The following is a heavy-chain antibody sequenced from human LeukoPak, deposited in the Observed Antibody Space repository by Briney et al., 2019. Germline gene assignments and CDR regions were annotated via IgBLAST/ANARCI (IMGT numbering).Heavy chain of an antibody. CDR2: IYTSGST. CDR1: GGSISSGSYY. J-gene: IGHJ4*02. D-gene: IGHD2-2*01. CDR3: ARVSVVVPGVDY. V-gene: IGHV4-61*02. Sequence: SETLSLTCTVSGGSISSGSYYWSWIRQPAGKGLEWIGRIYTSGSTNYNPSLKSRVTISVDTSKNQFSLKLSSVTAADTAVYYCARVSVVVPGVDYWGQGTLVTVSS.